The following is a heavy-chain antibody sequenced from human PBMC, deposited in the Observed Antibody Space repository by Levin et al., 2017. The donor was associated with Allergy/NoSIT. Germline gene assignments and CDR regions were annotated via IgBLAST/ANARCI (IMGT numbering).Heavy chain of an antibody. CDR1: GFTFSRYW. Sequence: GGSLRLSCATGGFTFSRYWMHWVRQAPGKGLVWLARISSDGSDISYADFVKGRFTVSRDNAKNTLYLQMNDLRAEDTAVYYCARDEWGSFDYWGQGTLVTVSS. D-gene: IGHD2-8*01. CDR2: ISSDGSDI. V-gene: IGHV3-74*01. CDR3: ARDEWGSFDY. J-gene: IGHJ4*02.